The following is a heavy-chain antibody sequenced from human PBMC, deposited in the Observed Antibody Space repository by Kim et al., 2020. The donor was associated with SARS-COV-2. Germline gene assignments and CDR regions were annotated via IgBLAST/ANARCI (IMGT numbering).Heavy chain of an antibody. Sequence: GGSLRLSCAASEFTFSGSAMHWVRQASGKGLEWVGRIRSKANSYATAYAASVKGRFTISRDDSKNTAYLQMNSLKTEDTAVYYCTMEGSSSWYEDYWGQGTLVTVSS. CDR1: EFTFSGSA. J-gene: IGHJ4*02. CDR2: IRSKANSYAT. V-gene: IGHV3-73*01. CDR3: TMEGSSSWYEDY. D-gene: IGHD6-13*01.